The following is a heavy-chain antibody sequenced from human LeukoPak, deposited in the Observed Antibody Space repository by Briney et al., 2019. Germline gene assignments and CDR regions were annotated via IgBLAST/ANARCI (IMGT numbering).Heavy chain of an antibody. CDR3: SGRYGPGPV. J-gene: IGHJ4*02. D-gene: IGHD3-10*01. Sequence: ASVKVSCKASGYTFAAHHIHWVRQAPGQGLEWMGWILPDGRDTKYSQKFQDRMTLTTDTSTNTAYMELNRLIPGDTAVYYCSGRYGPGPVWGQGTLISASP. CDR1: GYTFAAHH. CDR2: ILPDGRDT. V-gene: IGHV1-2*02.